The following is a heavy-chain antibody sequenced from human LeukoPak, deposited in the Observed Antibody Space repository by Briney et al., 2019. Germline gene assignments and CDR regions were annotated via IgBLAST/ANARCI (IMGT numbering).Heavy chain of an antibody. CDR2: IYDSGST. D-gene: IGHD6-13*01. V-gene: IGHV4-59*01. CDR1: GGSISSYY. J-gene: IGHJ4*02. Sequence: PSGTLSLTCTVSGGSISSYYWSWIRQPPGKGLEWIGYIYDSGSTNYNPSLKSRVTISVDTSKNQFSLKLSSVTAADTAVYYCASYSSSWYYFDYWGQGTLVTVSS. CDR3: ASYSSSWYYFDY.